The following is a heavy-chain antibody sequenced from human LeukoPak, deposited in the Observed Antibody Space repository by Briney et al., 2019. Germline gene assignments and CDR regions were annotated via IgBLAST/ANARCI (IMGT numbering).Heavy chain of an antibody. CDR2: INSDGSST. CDR3: ARDHLLRFGEFWFDP. V-gene: IGHV3-74*01. Sequence: GGSLRLSCAASGFTFSSYWMHWVRQAPGKGLVWVSRINSDGSSTSYADSVKGRFTISRDNAKNTLYLQMNSLRAEDTAVYYCARDHLLRFGEFWFDPWGQGTLVTVSS. D-gene: IGHD3-10*01. J-gene: IGHJ5*02. CDR1: GFTFSSYW.